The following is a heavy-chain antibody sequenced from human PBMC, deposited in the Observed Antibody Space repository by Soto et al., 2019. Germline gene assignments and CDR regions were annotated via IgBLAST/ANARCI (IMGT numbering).Heavy chain of an antibody. CDR1: GDSVSSNRAA. Sequence: SQTLSLTCAISGDSVSSNRAAWNWIRQSPSRGLEWLGRTYYRSKWYNDYAVSVKSRITINPDTSKNQFSLQLNSVTPEDTAVYYCARDTTVTDPYYYYYGMDVWGQGTTVTVSS. V-gene: IGHV6-1*01. CDR2: TYYRSKWYN. CDR3: ARDTTVTDPYYYYYGMDV. D-gene: IGHD4-17*01. J-gene: IGHJ6*02.